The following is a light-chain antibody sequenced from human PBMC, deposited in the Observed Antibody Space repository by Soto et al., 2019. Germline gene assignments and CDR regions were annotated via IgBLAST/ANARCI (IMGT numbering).Light chain of an antibody. CDR3: QQRSNWPLYT. Sequence: ELVLTQSPATLSLSPGERATLSCRASQSVSSYLAWYQQKPGQAPRLLIYDASNRATGIPARVSGSGSGTDFTLSISTLEPEDFAVYYCQQRSNWPLYTFGQGTKLEIK. CDR2: DAS. V-gene: IGKV3-11*01. J-gene: IGKJ2*01. CDR1: QSVSSY.